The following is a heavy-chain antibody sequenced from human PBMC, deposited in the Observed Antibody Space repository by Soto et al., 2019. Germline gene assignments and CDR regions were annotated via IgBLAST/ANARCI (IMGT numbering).Heavy chain of an antibody. J-gene: IGHJ6*02. V-gene: IGHV1-2*02. CDR1: GCTFTGYF. D-gene: IGHD5-18*01. CDR2: INPNNGDT. CDR3: ARIGDTAMVMSGMDV. Sequence: ASVKVSCKASGCTFTGYFMHWVRQAPGQGLQWLGWINPNNGDTNYAQKFQGRVTMTRNTSISTAYMELSSLRSEDTAVYYCARIGDTAMVMSGMDVWGQGTTVTVSS.